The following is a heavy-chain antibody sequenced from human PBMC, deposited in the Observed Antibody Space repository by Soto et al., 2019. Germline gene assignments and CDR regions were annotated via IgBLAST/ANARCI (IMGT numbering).Heavy chain of an antibody. D-gene: IGHD6-19*01. CDR3: ARPFAAQTGAGFDS. Sequence: QLQLQESGPGLVKPSETLTLTCTVSGGSLSSGSYYWGWIRQPPGKGLEWIGGIPYSGNTYYNPSLKTRVTLSVDASKNEFSLKMSSVTAADTAVYYCARPFAAQTGAGFDSWGQGTLVTVSS. CDR2: IPYSGNT. CDR1: GGSLSSGSYY. V-gene: IGHV4-39*01. J-gene: IGHJ4*02.